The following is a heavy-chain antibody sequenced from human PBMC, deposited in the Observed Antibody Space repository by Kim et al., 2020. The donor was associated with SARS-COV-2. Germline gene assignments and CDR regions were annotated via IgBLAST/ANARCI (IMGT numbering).Heavy chain of an antibody. CDR2: MNPNSGNT. CDR1: GYTFTSYD. V-gene: IGHV1-8*01. D-gene: IGHD5-18*01. Sequence: ASVKVSCKASGYTFTSYDINWVRQATGQGLEWMGWMNPNSGNTGYAQKFQGRVTMTRNTSISTAYMELSSLRSEDTAVYYCARGPSGYSYDYYYYGMDVWGQGTTVTVSS. J-gene: IGHJ6*02. CDR3: ARGPSGYSYDYYYYGMDV.